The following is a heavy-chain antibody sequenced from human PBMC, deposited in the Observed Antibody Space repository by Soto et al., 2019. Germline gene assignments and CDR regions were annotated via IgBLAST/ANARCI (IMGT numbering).Heavy chain of an antibody. V-gene: IGHV3-21*06. D-gene: IGHD3-22*01. CDR2: ISSTRTYI. CDR1: GFNFKSYV. J-gene: IGHJ4*02. Sequence: GGSLRLSCATSGFNFKSYVMHWIRQAPGKWLEWVSSISSTRTYIHYADSVKGRFTISRDNAKNALYLEMNSLRDDDTAIYYCVREGSYDTSGKYIQAFCYWGQGXLVTVYS. CDR3: VREGSYDTSGKYIQAFCY.